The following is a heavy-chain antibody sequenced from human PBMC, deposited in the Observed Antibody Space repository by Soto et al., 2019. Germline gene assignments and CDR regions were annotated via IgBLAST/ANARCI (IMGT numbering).Heavy chain of an antibody. J-gene: IGHJ3*02. CDR2: IKQDGSEK. D-gene: IGHD3-9*01. Sequence: GGSLRLSCAAYGFTFSSYWMSWVRQAPGKGLEWVANIKQDGSEKYYVDSVKGRFTISRDNAKNSLYLQMNSLRAEDTAVYYCARAGRITIFSTGYPLNAFDIWGQGTMVTVSS. CDR3: ARAGRITIFSTGYPLNAFDI. CDR1: GFTFSSYW. V-gene: IGHV3-7*01.